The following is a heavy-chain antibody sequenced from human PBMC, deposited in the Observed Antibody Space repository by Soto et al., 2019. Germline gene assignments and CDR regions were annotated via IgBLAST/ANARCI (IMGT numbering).Heavy chain of an antibody. Sequence: SETLSLTCAVYGGSFSGYYWSWIRQPPGKGLEWIGEINHSGSTNYNPSLKSRVTISVDTSKNQFSLKLSSVTAADTAVYYCASEGYCSSTSRPWDVWGKGTTVTVSS. V-gene: IGHV4-34*01. J-gene: IGHJ6*04. CDR1: GGSFSGYY. CDR2: INHSGST. D-gene: IGHD2-2*01. CDR3: ASEGYCSSTSRPWDV.